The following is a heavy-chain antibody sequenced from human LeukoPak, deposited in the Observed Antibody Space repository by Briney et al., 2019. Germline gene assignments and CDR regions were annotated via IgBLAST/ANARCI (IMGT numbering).Heavy chain of an antibody. CDR3: ARDREVYYYYYMDV. J-gene: IGHJ6*03. CDR2: IKQDGSEK. V-gene: IGHV3-7*01. D-gene: IGHD1-26*01. Sequence: GGSLRLSCAASGFTFSSYWMSWVRQAPGKGLEWVANIKQDGSEKYYVDSVKGRFTISRDNAKNSLYLQMNSLRAEDTAVYYCARDREVYYYYYMDVWGKGTTVTVSS. CDR1: GFTFSSYW.